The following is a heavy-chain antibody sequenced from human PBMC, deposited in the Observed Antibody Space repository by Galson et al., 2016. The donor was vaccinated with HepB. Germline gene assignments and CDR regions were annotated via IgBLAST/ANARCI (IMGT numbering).Heavy chain of an antibody. CDR2: ITIDGSTT. CDR1: GFTLSNYW. Sequence: SLRLSRAASGFTLSNYWMDWVRQAPGKGLVWVSHITIDGSTTTYADSVKGRFTISRDNAKNTLYLQMNSLRAEDTAVYYCARDLWRGGRIDYWGQGTLVTASS. CDR3: ARDLWRGGRIDY. V-gene: IGHV3-74*01. D-gene: IGHD4-23*01. J-gene: IGHJ4*02.